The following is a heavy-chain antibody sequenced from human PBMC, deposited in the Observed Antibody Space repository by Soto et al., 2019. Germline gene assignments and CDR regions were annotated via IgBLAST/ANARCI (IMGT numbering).Heavy chain of an antibody. CDR2: ISWNSGSI. CDR3: ARGVLSQPGTLDCYPIDN. CDR1: GFTFDDYA. Sequence: PGGSLRLSCAASGFTFDDYAMHWVRQAPGKGLEWVSGISWNSGSIGYADSVKGRFTISRDNAKNSLYLQMNSLRAEDTALYYCARGVLSQPGTLDCYPIDNWGQVTLVPVSS. D-gene: IGHD2-8*01. V-gene: IGHV3-9*01. J-gene: IGHJ4*02.